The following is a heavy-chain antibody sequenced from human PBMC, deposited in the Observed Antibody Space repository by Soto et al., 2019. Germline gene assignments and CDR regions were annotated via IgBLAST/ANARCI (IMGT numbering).Heavy chain of an antibody. J-gene: IGHJ3*02. V-gene: IGHV3-23*01. D-gene: IGHD2-15*01. CDR2: IRDGGEST. CDR1: GFIFGNYM. Sequence: EVQLLESGGGLVQPGESLRLSCAFSGFIFGNYMMTWVRQAPGKGLEWVSTIRDGGESTYYADSVKGRFTISRDNSKNTMYLQMDSLEVEDTALYYCAPHVHFSGGSCHYDAFDIRGQGTMVTVSS. CDR3: APHVHFSGGSCHYDAFDI.